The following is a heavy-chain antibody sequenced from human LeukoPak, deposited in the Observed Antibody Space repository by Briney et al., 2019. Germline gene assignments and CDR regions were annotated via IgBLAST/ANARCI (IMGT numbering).Heavy chain of an antibody. D-gene: IGHD5-18*01. Sequence: GESLKISCKGSGYSFSSYWIGWVRQMPGKGLEWMGIIYPGDSDTRYSPSFQGQVTISADKASSTAYIQWSSLKASDTAMYYCGGPGPRYSYGHFNYWGQGTLVTVSS. V-gene: IGHV5-51*01. CDR2: IYPGDSDT. CDR1: GYSFSSYW. CDR3: GGPGPRYSYGHFNY. J-gene: IGHJ4*02.